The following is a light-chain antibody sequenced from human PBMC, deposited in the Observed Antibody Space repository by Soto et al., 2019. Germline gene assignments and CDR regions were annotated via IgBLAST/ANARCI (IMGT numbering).Light chain of an antibody. Sequence: IQLTQSPSSLSASVGDSVTITCRASQDISTHIAWYQQKPGTAPKVLIYAASTLESGVPSRFSGSGSGTDFTLTISSLQHEDFGTYYCQQVKAFLPLTFGGGTKVEIK. CDR2: AAS. V-gene: IGKV1-9*01. CDR3: QQVKAFLPLT. J-gene: IGKJ4*01. CDR1: QDISTH.